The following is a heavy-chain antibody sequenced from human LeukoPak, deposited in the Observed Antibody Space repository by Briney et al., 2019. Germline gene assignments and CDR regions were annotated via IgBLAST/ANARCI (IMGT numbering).Heavy chain of an antibody. D-gene: IGHD7-27*01. CDR1: GYTFTGYY. Sequence: GASVKVSCKASGYTFTGYYMHWVRQAPGQGLEWMGWINPNSGGTNYAQKFQGRVTMTRDTSISTAYMELSRLRSDDTAVYYCARYGLGIWEAFDIWGQGTMVTVSS. V-gene: IGHV1-2*02. J-gene: IGHJ3*02. CDR2: INPNSGGT. CDR3: ARYGLGIWEAFDI.